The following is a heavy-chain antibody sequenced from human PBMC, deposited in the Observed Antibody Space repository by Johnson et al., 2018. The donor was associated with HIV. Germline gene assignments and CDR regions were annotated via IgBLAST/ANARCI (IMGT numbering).Heavy chain of an antibody. V-gene: IGHV3-30*03. Sequence: QVQLVESGGGVVQPGRSLRLSCAASGFTFSSYGMHWVRQAPGKGLEWVAIISYDGSNKYYRDSVKGRFTISRDNSKNTLYLQMNSLRPEDTAVYYCARGYGGNYDAFDIWGQGTMVTVSS. D-gene: IGHD4-23*01. CDR1: GFTFSSYG. J-gene: IGHJ3*02. CDR3: ARGYGGNYDAFDI. CDR2: ISYDGSNK.